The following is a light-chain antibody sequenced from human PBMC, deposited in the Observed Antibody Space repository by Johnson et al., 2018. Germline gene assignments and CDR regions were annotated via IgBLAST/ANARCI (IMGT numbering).Light chain of an antibody. CDR2: ENN. Sequence: QSVLTQPPSVSAAPGQKVTISCSGSSSNIGNNYVSWYQQLPGTAPKLLIYENNKRPSGIPDRFSGSKSETSATLDITGLQTGDEAEYYCGTWDSSLSAGNVFGTGTKVTVL. CDR3: GTWDSSLSAGNV. CDR1: SSNIGNNY. V-gene: IGLV1-51*02. J-gene: IGLJ1*01.